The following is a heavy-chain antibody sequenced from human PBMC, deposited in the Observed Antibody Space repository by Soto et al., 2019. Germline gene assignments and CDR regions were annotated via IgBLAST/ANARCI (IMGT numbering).Heavy chain of an antibody. CDR2: IHHRGST. CDR3: AREVGATARAFDF. V-gene: IGHV4-38-2*02. CDR1: SYSISSGYF. D-gene: IGHD1-26*01. Sequence: ETLSLTCAVASYSISSGYFWGWIRQPPGEGLEWIGSIHHRGSTYYNPSLKSRVTISVDTSKNQFSLKLRSVTAADTAVYFCAREVGATARAFDFWGQGPLVTVSS. J-gene: IGHJ4*02.